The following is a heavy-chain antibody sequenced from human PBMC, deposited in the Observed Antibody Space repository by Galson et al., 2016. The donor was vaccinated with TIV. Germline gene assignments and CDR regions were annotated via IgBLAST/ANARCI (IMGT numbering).Heavy chain of an antibody. CDR3: AKTTPPPVSSNGWNDAFDF. CDR2: VTGRSASR. CDR1: GFTFYNYA. Sequence: SLRLSCAASGFTFYNYAMSWVRQAPGKGLEWVAVVTGRSASRNYADSVTGRFTISRDNSRNTVSLQMNSLRVDDTAVYYCAKTTPPPVSSNGWNDAFDFWGQGTIVTVSS. J-gene: IGHJ3*01. V-gene: IGHV3-23*01. D-gene: IGHD6-19*01.